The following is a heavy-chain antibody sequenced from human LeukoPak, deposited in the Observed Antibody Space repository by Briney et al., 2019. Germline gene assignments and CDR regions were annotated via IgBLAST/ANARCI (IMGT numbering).Heavy chain of an antibody. CDR3: AKPYPTLTTSAVLDN. V-gene: IGHV3-48*03. CDR2: ISSSGSTI. Sequence: GGSLRLSCAASGFTFSSYEMNWVRQAPGKGLEWVSYISSSGSTIYYADSVKGRFTISRDNSKNTVYLQINTLRTDDAAIYYCAKPYPTLTTSAVLDNWGQGTLVTVSS. J-gene: IGHJ4*02. D-gene: IGHD1-1*01. CDR1: GFTFSSYE.